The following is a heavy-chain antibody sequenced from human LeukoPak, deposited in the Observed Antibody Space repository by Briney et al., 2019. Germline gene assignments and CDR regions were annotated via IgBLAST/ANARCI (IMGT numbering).Heavy chain of an antibody. CDR2: ISSSSSYI. CDR3: AKDRSLYYDSRNFDY. D-gene: IGHD3-22*01. J-gene: IGHJ4*02. V-gene: IGHV3-21*01. CDR1: GFTFSSYS. Sequence: GGSLRLSCAASGFTFSSYSMNWVRQAPGKGLEWVSSISSSSSYIYYADSVKGRFTISRDNAKNSLYLQMNSLRAEDTAVYYCAKDRSLYYDSRNFDYWGQGTLVTVSS.